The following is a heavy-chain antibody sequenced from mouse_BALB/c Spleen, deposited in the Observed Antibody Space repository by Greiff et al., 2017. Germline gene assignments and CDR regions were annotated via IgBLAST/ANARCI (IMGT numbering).Heavy chain of an antibody. V-gene: IGHV2-6-4*01. D-gene: IGHD2-4*01. Sequence: VKLVESGPGLVAPSQSLSFTCTVSGFSLSRYSVPWVRQPPGKGLEGLGMIWGGGSTDYNSALKSRLSISKDNSKSQVFLKMNSLQTDDTAMYYCARNDDYDEAYWGQGTLVTVSA. CDR2: IWGGGST. J-gene: IGHJ3*01. CDR3: ARNDDYDEAY. CDR1: GFSLSRYS.